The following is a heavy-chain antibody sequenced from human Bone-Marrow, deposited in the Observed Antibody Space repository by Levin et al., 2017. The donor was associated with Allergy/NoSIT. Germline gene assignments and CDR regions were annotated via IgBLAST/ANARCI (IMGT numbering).Heavy chain of an antibody. CDR1: GMIFTNSW. J-gene: IGHJ4*01. D-gene: IGHD1-1*01. Sequence: LTGGSLRLSCSAPGMIFTNSWIHWVRQAPGKGLVWVSRINRDGSETTYADSVRGRFTISRDVLKNTVSLQMHSLGVEDTAIYYCVTAPWGTSSVDNWGHGTLVTVSS. CDR2: INRDGSET. CDR3: VTAPWGTSSVDN. V-gene: IGHV3-74*03.